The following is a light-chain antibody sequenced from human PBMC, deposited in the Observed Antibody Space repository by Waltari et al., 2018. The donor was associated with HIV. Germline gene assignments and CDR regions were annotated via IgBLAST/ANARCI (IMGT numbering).Light chain of an antibody. Sequence: DVQMTQSPSSLSVSIGDRVIITCRASQDITGFLAWFQHRPGTAPKSLIYGTSSLQSGVPSSKFSGSGSVTEFILTITNLQPEDTGTYYCQQYSAYPLTFGGGTKVEI. J-gene: IGKJ4*01. CDR1: QDITGF. CDR3: QQYSAYPLT. V-gene: IGKV1-16*02. CDR2: GTS.